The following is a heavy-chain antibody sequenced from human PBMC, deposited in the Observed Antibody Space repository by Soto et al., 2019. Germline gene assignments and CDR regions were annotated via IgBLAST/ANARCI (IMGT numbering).Heavy chain of an antibody. CDR1: GGSISSGDYY. V-gene: IGHV4-30-4*01. CDR3: ARVALGSSGYYFPSIFDY. J-gene: IGHJ4*02. D-gene: IGHD3-22*01. Sequence: LSLTCTVSGGSISSGDYYWSWIRQPPGKGLEWIGYIYYSGSTYYNPSLKSRVTISVDTSKNQSSLKLSSVTAADTAVYYCARVALGSSGYYFPSIFDYWGQGTLVTVSS. CDR2: IYYSGST.